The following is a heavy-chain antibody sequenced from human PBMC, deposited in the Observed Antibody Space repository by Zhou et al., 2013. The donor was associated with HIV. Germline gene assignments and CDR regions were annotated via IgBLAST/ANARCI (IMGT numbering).Heavy chain of an antibody. D-gene: IGHD3-16*01. CDR3: ARSALLYRNSFDP. J-gene: IGHJ5*02. V-gene: IGHV4-34*01. Sequence: QVRLQQWGAGLLKPSETLSLTCAVYGGSFSGYYWSWIRQPPGKGLEWIGEINHSGSTNYNPSLKSRITISLDTSKNQFSLKLSSVIAADTAVYYCARSALLYRNSFDPWGQGTLVTVSS. CDR2: INHSGST. CDR1: GGSFSGYY.